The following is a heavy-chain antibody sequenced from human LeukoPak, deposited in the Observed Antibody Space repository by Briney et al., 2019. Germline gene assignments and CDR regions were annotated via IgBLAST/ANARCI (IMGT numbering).Heavy chain of an antibody. J-gene: IGHJ6*03. CDR1: GYTFTGYY. Sequence: ASVKVSCKASGYTFTGYYMHWVRQAPGQGLEWMGWINPNSGGTNYAQKFQGRVTMTRDTSISTAYMELSRLRSDDTAVYYCARDTQIYYYYYMDVWGKGTTVTISS. V-gene: IGHV1-2*02. CDR2: INPNSGGT. CDR3: ARDTQIYYYYYMDV.